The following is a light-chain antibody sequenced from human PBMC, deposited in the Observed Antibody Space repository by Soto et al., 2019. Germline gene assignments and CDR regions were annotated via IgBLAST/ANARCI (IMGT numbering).Light chain of an antibody. CDR3: QQYNNRPRALT. CDR1: QSVSSN. V-gene: IGKV3-15*01. Sequence: EIVMTQSPATLSVSPGERATLSCRASQSVSSNLAWYQQKPGQAPRLLIYGASTRATGIPARFSGSGSGTEFTLTISSLQSEDFAVYYCQQYNNRPRALTFGGGTKVDIK. CDR2: GAS. J-gene: IGKJ4*01.